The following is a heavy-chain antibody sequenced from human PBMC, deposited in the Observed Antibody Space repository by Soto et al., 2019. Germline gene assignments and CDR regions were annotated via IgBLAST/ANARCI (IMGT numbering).Heavy chain of an antibody. CDR3: VSSRSAIYGDAFDV. V-gene: IGHV4-59*12. CDR2: IYDSGST. D-gene: IGHD2-2*01. Sequence: HLQESGPRLVRPSETLSLTCNVSGSSISSYFRNWIRQSPGKGLEWIGCIYDSGSTNYNPALNSRVTILLETSKNHFSLKLTSVTATDTAMYYCVSSRSAIYGDAFDVWGQGTMVTVSS. J-gene: IGHJ3*01. CDR1: GSSISSYF.